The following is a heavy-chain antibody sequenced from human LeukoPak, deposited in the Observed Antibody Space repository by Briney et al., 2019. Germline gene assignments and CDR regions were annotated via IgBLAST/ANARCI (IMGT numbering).Heavy chain of an antibody. V-gene: IGHV3-49*03. J-gene: IGHJ3*02. D-gene: IGHD1-26*01. CDR1: GFTFGDYA. Sequence: GGSLRLSCTASGFTFGDYAMSWFRQAPGKGLEWVGFIRSKAYGGTTEYAASVKGRFTISRDDSKSIAYLQMNSLKTDDTAVYYCTRDYSPPSKTGRVGANAFDIWGQGTMVTVSS. CDR2: IRSKAYGGTT. CDR3: TRDYSPPSKTGRVGANAFDI.